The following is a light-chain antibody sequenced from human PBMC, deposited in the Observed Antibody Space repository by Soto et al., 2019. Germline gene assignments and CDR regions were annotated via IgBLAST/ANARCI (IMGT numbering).Light chain of an antibody. CDR3: SSYASSGTLV. Sequence: QSALTQPASVSGSPGQSITISCTGTTSDIGGYNYVSWHQQHPGKAPKLMIHEVRYRPSGVSNRFSGSKSGNTASLTISGLPAEDEADYYCSSYASSGTLVFGGGTKLTVL. CDR1: TSDIGGYNY. V-gene: IGLV2-14*01. J-gene: IGLJ3*02. CDR2: EVR.